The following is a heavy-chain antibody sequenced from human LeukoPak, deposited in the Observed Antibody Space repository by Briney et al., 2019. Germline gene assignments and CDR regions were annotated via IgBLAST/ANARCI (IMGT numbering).Heavy chain of an antibody. J-gene: IGHJ4*02. D-gene: IGHD5-18*01. V-gene: IGHV4-34*01. Sequence: PSETLSLTCAVYGGSFSGYCWSWIRQPPGKGLEWIGEINHSGSTNYNPSLKSRVTISVDTSKNQFSLKLSSVTAADTAVYYCARGSGYSYGSGGGIDYWGQGTLVTVSS. CDR1: GGSFSGYC. CDR2: INHSGST. CDR3: ARGSGYSYGSGGGIDY.